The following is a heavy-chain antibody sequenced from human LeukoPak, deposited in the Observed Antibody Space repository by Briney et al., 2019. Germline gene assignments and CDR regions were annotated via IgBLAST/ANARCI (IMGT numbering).Heavy chain of an antibody. CDR2: VDPEDGET. D-gene: IGHD3-3*01. CDR3: ATAVYEYWSRYESTYVNS. Sequence: GASVKISCKASGYAFTDYYMHWVQQAPGKGLEWMGRVDPEDGETIYAGKFQGRVTITADTSTDIVFMDLSSLRSEDTAVYYCATAVYEYWSRYESTYVNSWGQGTLVTVSS. CDR1: GYAFTDYY. J-gene: IGHJ5*02. V-gene: IGHV1-69-2*01.